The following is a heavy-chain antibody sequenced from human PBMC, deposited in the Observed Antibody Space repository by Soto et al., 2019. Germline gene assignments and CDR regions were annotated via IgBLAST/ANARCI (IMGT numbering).Heavy chain of an antibody. J-gene: IGHJ6*02. Sequence: QITLKESGPTLVEPTQTLTLTCTFSGFSLITTGSGVAWIRQPPGKALEWLALIYWDDDKRYSPSLKSRLTITKDTSKNQVVLTMTNMDPVDTGTYFCVLLMTAVTTFAMYVWGQGTAVTVSS. CDR2: IYWDDDK. D-gene: IGHD4-17*01. CDR3: VLLMTAVTTFAMYV. CDR1: GFSLITTGSG. V-gene: IGHV2-5*04.